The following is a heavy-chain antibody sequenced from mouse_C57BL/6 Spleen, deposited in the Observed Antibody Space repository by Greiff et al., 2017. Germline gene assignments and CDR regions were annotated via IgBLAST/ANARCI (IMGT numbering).Heavy chain of an antibody. J-gene: IGHJ3*01. V-gene: IGHV1-82*01. CDR1: GYAFSSSW. D-gene: IGHD3-2*02. CDR2: IYPGDGDT. Sequence: QVQLQQSGPELVKPGASVKISCKASGYAFSSSWMNWVKQRPGKGLEWIGRIYPGDGDTTYNGKFKGKATLTAAKSSSTAYMQLSSLTSEDSAVXFCARYSSGPFAYWGQGTLVTVSA. CDR3: ARYSSGPFAY.